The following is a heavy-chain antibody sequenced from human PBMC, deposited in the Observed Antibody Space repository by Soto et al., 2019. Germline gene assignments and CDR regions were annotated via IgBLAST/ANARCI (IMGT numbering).Heavy chain of an antibody. CDR1: TDTFTAYT. J-gene: IGHJ4*02. V-gene: IGHV1-69*08. CDR2: VIPILGAS. CDR3: ARSRGSYYTNFDS. Sequence: QVQLVQSGAEVKKPGSSVKVSCRASTDTFTAYTVTWVRQAPGQGLEWVGRVIPILGASNFAQKFQGRVTISADKSADTAYMVLTGLTSEDTAVYYCARSRGSYYTNFDSWGQGTLVTVSS. D-gene: IGHD3-10*01.